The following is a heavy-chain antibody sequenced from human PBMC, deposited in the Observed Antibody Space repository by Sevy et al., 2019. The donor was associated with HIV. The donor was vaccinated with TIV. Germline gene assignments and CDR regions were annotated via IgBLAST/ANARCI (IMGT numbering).Heavy chain of an antibody. CDR1: GFTFSSYA. Sequence: GGSLRLSCAASGFTFSSYAMHWVRQAPGKGLEWVAVISYDGSNKYYADSVKARFTISRGNTKNTLYLKMNSLRAEDTAVYYCAGDQGRTIVRGPYNWFDPWGQGTLVTVSS. V-gene: IGHV3-30-3*01. D-gene: IGHD3-10*01. CDR3: AGDQGRTIVRGPYNWFDP. CDR2: ISYDGSNK. J-gene: IGHJ5*02.